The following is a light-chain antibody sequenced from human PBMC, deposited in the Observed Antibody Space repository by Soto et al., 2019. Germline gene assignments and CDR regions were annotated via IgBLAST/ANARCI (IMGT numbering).Light chain of an antibody. CDR2: DAS. V-gene: IGKV3-20*01. J-gene: IGKJ1*01. Sequence: EIVLTQSPGTLSLSPGESATLSCRASQSVTVYLAWDQQRPGQAPRLLLYDASSRATGIPDRFSGSGSGTDFTLTIATLEPEDFAVYYCQQYGSSPRTFGQGTKVEIK. CDR3: QQYGSSPRT. CDR1: QSVTVY.